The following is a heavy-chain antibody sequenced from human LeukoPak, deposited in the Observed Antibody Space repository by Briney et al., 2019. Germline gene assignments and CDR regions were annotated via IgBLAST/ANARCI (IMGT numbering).Heavy chain of an antibody. CDR2: IGVKTNSYAT. CDR1: GFTFSVSD. D-gene: IGHD6-19*01. J-gene: IGHJ4*02. CDR3: TTYSSGHY. Sequence: GGSLRLSCAASGFTFSVSDMHWVRQASGKGLEWVGRIGVKTNSYATAYAAALQGRFTISRDDSKNTAYLQMNSLTTEDTAVYYCTTYSSGHYSGQGTLVTVSS. V-gene: IGHV3-73*01.